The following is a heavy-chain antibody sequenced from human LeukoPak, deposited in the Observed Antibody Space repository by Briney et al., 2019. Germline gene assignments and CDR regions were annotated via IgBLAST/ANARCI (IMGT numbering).Heavy chain of an antibody. D-gene: IGHD1-7*01. CDR1: GFTFSNYG. J-gene: IGHJ4*02. CDR2: IWYDGSDK. CDR3: AKDRELELPFDY. V-gene: IGHV3-33*06. Sequence: GRSLRLSCAASGFTFSNYGMHWVRQAPGKGLEWVAVIWYDGSDKYHADSVKGRFTISRDNSKNTLYLQMNSLRAEDTAVYYCAKDRELELPFDYWGQGTLVTVSS.